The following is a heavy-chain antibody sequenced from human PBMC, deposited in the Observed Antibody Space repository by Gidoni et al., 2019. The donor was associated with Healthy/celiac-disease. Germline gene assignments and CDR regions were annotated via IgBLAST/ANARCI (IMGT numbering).Heavy chain of an antibody. D-gene: IGHD3-22*01. CDR1: GGSISSGSYY. CDR2: IYTSGST. V-gene: IGHV4-61*02. Sequence: QVQLQESGPGLVKPSQTLSLPCTVSGGSISSGSYYWSWIRQPAGKGLEWIGRIYTSGSTNYNPSLKSRVTMSVDTSKNQFSLKLSSVTAADTAVYYCARGVSSYYDSSGYIDAFDIWGQGTMVTVSS. CDR3: ARGVSSYYDSSGYIDAFDI. J-gene: IGHJ3*02.